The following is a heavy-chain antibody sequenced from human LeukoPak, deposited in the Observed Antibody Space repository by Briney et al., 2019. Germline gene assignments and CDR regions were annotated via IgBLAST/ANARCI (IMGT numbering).Heavy chain of an antibody. J-gene: IGHJ4*02. CDR1: GYSFTSYW. V-gene: IGHV5-51*04. CDR2: IYPGDSDT. D-gene: IGHD2-2*01. CDR3: ARWEVPATKGYFDY. Sequence: GESLKISCKGSGYSFTSYWIGWVRQMPGKGLEWMGIIYPGDSDTRYSPSFQSQVIISAHKPISTAYLQWSSLKASDTAMYYCARWEVPATKGYFDYWGQGTLVTVSS.